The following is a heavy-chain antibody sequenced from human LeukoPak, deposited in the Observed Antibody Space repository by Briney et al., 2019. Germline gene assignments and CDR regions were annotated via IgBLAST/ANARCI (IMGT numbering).Heavy chain of an antibody. Sequence: PSETLSLTCSVSGGSISSSTYYWGWIRQPPGTGLEWIGSIYYSGSTYYNPSLKSRVTISVDTSKNQFSLKLSSVTAADTAVYYCARTGYLGIDYWGQGTLVTVSS. CDR3: ARTGYLGIDY. CDR2: IYYSGST. J-gene: IGHJ4*02. V-gene: IGHV4-39*01. CDR1: GGSISSSTYY. D-gene: IGHD1-26*01.